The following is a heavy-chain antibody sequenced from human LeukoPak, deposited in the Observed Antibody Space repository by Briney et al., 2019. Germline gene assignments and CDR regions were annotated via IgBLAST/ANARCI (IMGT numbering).Heavy chain of an antibody. J-gene: IGHJ4*02. D-gene: IGHD4-17*01. Sequence: ASVKVSCKASGYILTDYYMHWVRQAPGQGLEWMGWINPNSGGTNYAQKFQGRVTMTRDTSISTAYMELSRLRSDDTAVYYCARDPTYGDYEGWGQGTLVTVSS. CDR1: GYILTDYY. V-gene: IGHV1-2*02. CDR2: INPNSGGT. CDR3: ARDPTYGDYEG.